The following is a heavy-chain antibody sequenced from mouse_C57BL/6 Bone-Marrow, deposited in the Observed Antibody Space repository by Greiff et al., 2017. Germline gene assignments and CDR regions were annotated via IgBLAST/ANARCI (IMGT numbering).Heavy chain of an antibody. J-gene: IGHJ2*01. V-gene: IGHV14-4*01. Sequence: VHVKQSGAELVRPGASVKLSCTASGFNIKDDYMHWVKQRPEQGLEWIGWIDPENGYTEYASKFQGKATITADTSSNTAYLQLSSLTSEDTAVYYCTTASLYWGQGTTLTVSS. CDR3: TTASLY. CDR2: IDPENGYT. CDR1: GFNIKDDY. D-gene: IGHD6-1*01.